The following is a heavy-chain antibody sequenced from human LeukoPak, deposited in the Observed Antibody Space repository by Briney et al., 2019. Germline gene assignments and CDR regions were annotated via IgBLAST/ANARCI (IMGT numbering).Heavy chain of an antibody. D-gene: IGHD3-9*01. J-gene: IGHJ4*02. V-gene: IGHV3-23*01. CDR3: AKSLELRYFDWLLSHIDY. Sequence: GGSLRLSCAASGFTFSSYAMSWVRQAPGKGLEWVSAISGSGGSTYYADSVKGRFTISRDNSKNTLYLQMNSLRAEDTAVYHCAKSLELRYFDWLLSHIDYWGQGTLVTVSS. CDR2: ISGSGGST. CDR1: GFTFSSYA.